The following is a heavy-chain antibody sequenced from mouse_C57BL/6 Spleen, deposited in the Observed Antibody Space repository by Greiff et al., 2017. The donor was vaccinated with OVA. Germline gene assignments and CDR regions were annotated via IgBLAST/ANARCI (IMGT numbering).Heavy chain of an antibody. J-gene: IGHJ3*01. D-gene: IGHD2-12*01. CDR2: IWGVGST. CDR3: AIYSPSFAY. Sequence: VQRVESGPGLVAPSQSLSITCTVSGFSLTSYGVDWVRQSPGKGLEWLGVIWGVGSTNYNSALKSRLSISKDNSKSQVFLKMNSLQTDDTAMYYCAIYSPSFAYWGQGTLVTVSA. CDR1: GFSLTSYG. V-gene: IGHV2-6*01.